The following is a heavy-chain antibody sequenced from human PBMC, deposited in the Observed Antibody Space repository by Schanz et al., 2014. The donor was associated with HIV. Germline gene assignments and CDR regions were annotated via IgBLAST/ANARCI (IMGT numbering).Heavy chain of an antibody. D-gene: IGHD4-17*01. CDR3: ATAAVTDYSDN. CDR1: GFTFSSYG. Sequence: VQLVESGGGVVQPGRSLRLSCAASGFTFSSYGMHWVRQAPGKGLEWVAVIWYDGSNKYYADSVKGRFTIARDNSKNTLYLQMNSLRAEDTAVYYCATAAVTDYSDNWGQGTLVTVSS. CDR2: IWYDGSNK. J-gene: IGHJ4*02. V-gene: IGHV3-33*01.